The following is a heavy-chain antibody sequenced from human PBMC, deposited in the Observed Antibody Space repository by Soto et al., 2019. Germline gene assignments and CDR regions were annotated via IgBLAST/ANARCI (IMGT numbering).Heavy chain of an antibody. Sequence: QVQLQESGPGLVKPSETLSLTCTVSGGSITSDYWSWLRQPPGKGLEWIAYIRYSGTTNYNPSLKIRATISSDTSKNQFSLMLSSVTAADTAVYYCAKGAGWYGYWGLGTLVTVSS. CDR3: AKGAGWYGY. V-gene: IGHV4-59*01. J-gene: IGHJ4*02. D-gene: IGHD6-19*01. CDR1: GGSITSDY. CDR2: IRYSGTT.